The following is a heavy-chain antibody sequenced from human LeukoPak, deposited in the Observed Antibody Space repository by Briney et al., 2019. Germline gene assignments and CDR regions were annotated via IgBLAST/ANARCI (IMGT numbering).Heavy chain of an antibody. Sequence: GGSLRLSCAASGFTFSSYSMNWVRQAPGKGLEWVSYISSSSSTIYYADSVKGRFTISRDNSKNTLYLQMNSLRAEDTAVYYCAKDKRSSGYYYGGDYWGQGTLVTVSS. CDR3: AKDKRSSGYYYGGDY. J-gene: IGHJ4*02. CDR2: ISSSSSTI. CDR1: GFTFSSYS. V-gene: IGHV3-48*01. D-gene: IGHD3-22*01.